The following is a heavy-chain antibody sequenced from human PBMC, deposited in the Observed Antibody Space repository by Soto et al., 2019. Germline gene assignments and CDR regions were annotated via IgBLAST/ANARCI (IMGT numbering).Heavy chain of an antibody. CDR3: ARGDATKIVVTTYYAMDV. D-gene: IGHD4-17*01. Sequence: VASVKVSCKASGGSLSNYGISWVRQAPGQGLEWMGGIIPVFGTANYAQKFQGRVTITADESTNIVYMDVTSLRSEDTAVYYCARGDATKIVVTTYYAMDVWGQGTTVTVSS. CDR1: GGSLSNYG. J-gene: IGHJ6*02. V-gene: IGHV1-69*13. CDR2: IIPVFGTA.